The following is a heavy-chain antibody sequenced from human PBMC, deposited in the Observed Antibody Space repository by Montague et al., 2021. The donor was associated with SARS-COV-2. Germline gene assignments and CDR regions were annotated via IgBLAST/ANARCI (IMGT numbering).Heavy chain of an antibody. CDR2: IPYDGSNK. J-gene: IGHJ4*02. CDR3: AALGYCSSTSCPL. V-gene: IGHV3-30-3*01. Sequence: SLRLSCAASGFTFSSYAMHWVRQAPGKGLEWVAVIPYDGSNKYYADSVKGRFTISRDNSKNTLYLQMNSLRAEDTAVYYCAALGYCSSTSCPLWGQGTLVTVSS. D-gene: IGHD2-2*01. CDR1: GFTFSSYA.